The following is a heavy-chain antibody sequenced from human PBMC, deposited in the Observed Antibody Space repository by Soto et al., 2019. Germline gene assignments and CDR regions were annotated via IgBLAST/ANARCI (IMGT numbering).Heavy chain of an antibody. J-gene: IGHJ5*02. CDR1: GGTFSSYA. V-gene: IGHV1-69*13. CDR2: IIPIFGTA. CDR3: ANLWGLSPNWFDP. Sequence: SVKVSCKASGGTFSSYAISWVRQAPGQGLEWMGGIIPIFGTANYAQKFQGRVTITADESTSTAYMELSSLRSEDTAVYYCANLWGLSPNWFDPWGQGTLVTVSS. D-gene: IGHD3-16*02.